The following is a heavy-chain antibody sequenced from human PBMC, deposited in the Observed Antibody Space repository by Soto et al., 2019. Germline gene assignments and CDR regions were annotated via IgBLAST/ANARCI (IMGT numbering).Heavy chain of an antibody. D-gene: IGHD6-13*01. CDR3: VKSFSSYGDSTDHFDY. CDR1: EFTFSSYA. CDR2: LSRSGDNT. V-gene: IGHV3-23*01. Sequence: PGGSLRLSCEASEFTFSSYAMTWVRQAPGKGLEWVSSLSRSGDNTYYAGSVKGRVTISRDNAKNTLFLQVNSLRAEDTAVYYCVKSFSSYGDSTDHFDYWGRGSLVIVSS. J-gene: IGHJ4*02.